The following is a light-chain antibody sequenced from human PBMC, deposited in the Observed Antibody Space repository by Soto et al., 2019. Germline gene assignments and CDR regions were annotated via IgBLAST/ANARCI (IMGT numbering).Light chain of an antibody. CDR2: GNS. V-gene: IGLV1-40*01. CDR3: QSYDSSLSGSRV. J-gene: IGLJ1*01. Sequence: QSVLTQPPSVSGAPGQRVTISCTGSSSNIGAGYDVHWCQQLPGTAPKLLIYGNSNRPSGVPDRFSGSKSGTSASLAITGLQAEDEADYYCQSYDSSLSGSRVFGTGTKVT. CDR1: SSNIGAGYD.